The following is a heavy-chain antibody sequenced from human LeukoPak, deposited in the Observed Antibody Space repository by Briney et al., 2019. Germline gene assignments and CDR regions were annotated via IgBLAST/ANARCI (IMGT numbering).Heavy chain of an antibody. CDR3: ARDAGYCSGGSCYPYNWFDP. D-gene: IGHD2-15*01. J-gene: IGHJ5*02. Sequence: GGSLRLSCAASGFTFSSYAMHWVRQAPGKGLEWVAVISYDGSNKYYADSVKGRFTISRDNSKNTLYLQMNSLRAEDTAVYYCARDAGYCSGGSCYPYNWFDPWGQGTLVTVSS. CDR1: GFTFSSYA. V-gene: IGHV3-30*04. CDR2: ISYDGSNK.